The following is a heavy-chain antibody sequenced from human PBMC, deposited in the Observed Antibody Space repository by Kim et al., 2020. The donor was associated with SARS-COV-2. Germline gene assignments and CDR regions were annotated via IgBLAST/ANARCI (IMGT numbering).Heavy chain of an antibody. CDR3: AKDPQSVWYNWFDP. J-gene: IGHJ5*02. D-gene: IGHD3-16*01. CDR1: GFTLSSYA. V-gene: IGHV3-23*01. Sequence: GGSLRLSCVASGFTLSSYAMSWIRQAPGKGLEWVSVISGSSDITYYADSVKGRFTISRDNSKNTLFLQMNSLRVEDTAVYYCAKDPQSVWYNWFDPWGQGTLVTVSS. CDR2: ISGSSDIT.